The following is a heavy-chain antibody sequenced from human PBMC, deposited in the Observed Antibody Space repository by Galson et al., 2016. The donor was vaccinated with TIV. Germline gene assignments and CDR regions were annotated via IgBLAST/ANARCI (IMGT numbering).Heavy chain of an antibody. V-gene: IGHV4-39*01. D-gene: IGHD3-22*01. CDR3: ARGPVHYYDSSGYYPLHHFDY. CDR2: IFYTGNT. Sequence: ETLSLTCGVSGDSISSSSYYWGWIRQPPGKGLEWIGSIFYTGNTYYHPSLKSRVTISVDTSKNQFSLELSSVTAADTAVYYCARGPVHYYDSSGYYPLHHFDYWGQGTLVTVSS. CDR1: GDSISSSSYY. J-gene: IGHJ4*02.